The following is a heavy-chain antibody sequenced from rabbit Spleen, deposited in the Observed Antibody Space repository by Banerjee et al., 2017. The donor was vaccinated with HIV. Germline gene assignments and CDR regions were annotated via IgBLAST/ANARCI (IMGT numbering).Heavy chain of an antibody. Sequence: QEQLVESRGGLVTPGGSLKLSCKASGFTISNNYWMNWVRQAPGKGLEWIACINAVTGKAVYASWAKGRFTFSKTSSTTVTLQMTSLTAADTATYFCARDSGSSFSSYGMDLWGQGTLVTVS. D-gene: IGHD8-1*01. CDR3: ARDSGSSFSSYGMDL. J-gene: IGHJ6*01. CDR2: INAVTGKA. V-gene: IGHV1S45*01. CDR1: GFTISNNYW.